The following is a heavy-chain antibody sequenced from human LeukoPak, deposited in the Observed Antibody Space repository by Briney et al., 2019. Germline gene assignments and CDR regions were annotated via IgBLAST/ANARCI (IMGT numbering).Heavy chain of an antibody. D-gene: IGHD1-14*01. CDR3: ATETVGRHYDY. CDR1: GFSFSSYG. CDR2: IGSTGSDR. J-gene: IGHJ4*02. Sequence: KPGGSLRLSCAASGFSFSSYGINWVRQAPGKGLEWVSSIGSTGSDRYYAESVKGRFTISRDNAKNSLYLRMNSLRAEDTSVYYCATETVGRHYDYWGQGTLLTVSS. V-gene: IGHV3-21*01.